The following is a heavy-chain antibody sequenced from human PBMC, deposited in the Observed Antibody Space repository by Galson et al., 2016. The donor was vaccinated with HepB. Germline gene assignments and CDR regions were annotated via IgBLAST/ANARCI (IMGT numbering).Heavy chain of an antibody. J-gene: IGHJ4*02. CDR1: GDSISSDNW. D-gene: IGHD2-21*02. V-gene: IGHV4-4*02. CDR2: VYHSGST. CDR3: ARGCPGGGDCRGGLDY. Sequence: ETLSLTCVVSGDSISSDNWWSWVRQPPGKGLEWIGEVYHSGSTNHNPSLKSRVTMSVDKSKNQFSLKLTSVTAADTAVYYCARGCPGGGDCRGGLDYWGQGILVTVSS.